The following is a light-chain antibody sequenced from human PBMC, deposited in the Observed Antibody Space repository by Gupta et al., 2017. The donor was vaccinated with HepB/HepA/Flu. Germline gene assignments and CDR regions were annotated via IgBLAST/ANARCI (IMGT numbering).Light chain of an antibody. CDR3: NSRDSRADNPGV. V-gene: IGLV3-19*01. Sequence: SSALTQDPAVSVALGQTVRITCQGDSLRKDYASWYQQKPVQAPVVIIHGNNKRPSGIPERVSCSRSGNTAAVTITGAQAEEEADYYCNSRDSRADNPGVFGGGTKVTVL. CDR2: GNN. J-gene: IGLJ2*01. CDR1: SLRKDY.